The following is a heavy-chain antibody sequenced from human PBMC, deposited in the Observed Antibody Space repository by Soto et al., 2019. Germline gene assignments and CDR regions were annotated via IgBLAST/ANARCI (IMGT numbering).Heavy chain of an antibody. Sequence: SETLSLTCALYGGSFSGYYWSWIRQPPGKGLEWIGEINHSGSTNYNPSLKSRVTISVDTSKNQFSLKLSSVTAADTAVYYCAQLRYFDWLLSPIDYWGQGTLVTVSS. CDR1: GGSFSGYY. V-gene: IGHV4-34*01. J-gene: IGHJ4*02. CDR2: INHSGST. CDR3: AQLRYFDWLLSPIDY. D-gene: IGHD3-9*01.